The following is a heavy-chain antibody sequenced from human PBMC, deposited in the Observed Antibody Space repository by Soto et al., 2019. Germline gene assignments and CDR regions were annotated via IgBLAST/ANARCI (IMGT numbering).Heavy chain of an antibody. CDR1: GYTFTSYG. V-gene: IGHV1-18*01. D-gene: IGHD6-19*01. Sequence: QVQLVQSGAEVKKPGASVKVSCKASGYTFTSYGISWVRQAPGQGLEWMGWISAYNGNTNYAQKLQGRVTMTTDTATSTAYMELRSRRSDDTAVYYCARCLAAVAGASYYGMDVWGQGTTVTVSS. CDR3: ARCLAAVAGASYYGMDV. CDR2: ISAYNGNT. J-gene: IGHJ6*02.